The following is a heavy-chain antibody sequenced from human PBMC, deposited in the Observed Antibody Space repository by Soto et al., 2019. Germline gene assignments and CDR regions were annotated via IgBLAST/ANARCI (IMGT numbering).Heavy chain of an antibody. CDR3: TTGLSNGYYNFDY. D-gene: IGHD3-22*01. Sequence: GGSLRLSCAASGFTFSNAWMSWVRQAPGKGLEWVGRIKGEADGGTTDYAAPVKGRITISRDHSKDTLYLQMNGLKTEDTAVYYCTTGLSNGYYNFDYWGQGTPVTVSS. CDR2: IKGEADGGTT. J-gene: IGHJ4*02. CDR1: GFTFSNAW. V-gene: IGHV3-15*01.